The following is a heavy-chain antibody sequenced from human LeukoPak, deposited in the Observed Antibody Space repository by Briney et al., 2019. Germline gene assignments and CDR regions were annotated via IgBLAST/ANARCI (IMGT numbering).Heavy chain of an antibody. D-gene: IGHD4-11*01. V-gene: IGHV4-39*01. Sequence: SETLSLTCTVSGDSISNTAYWWGWIRPSPGKGLEWIGSVSYFGTTSYSPSLKSRVTMSIDTSKKQFSLQLSSVTAADTAVYYCTRLPLDYSVDYWGQGALVFVSS. J-gene: IGHJ4*02. CDR1: GDSISNTAYW. CDR2: VSYFGTT. CDR3: TRLPLDYSVDY.